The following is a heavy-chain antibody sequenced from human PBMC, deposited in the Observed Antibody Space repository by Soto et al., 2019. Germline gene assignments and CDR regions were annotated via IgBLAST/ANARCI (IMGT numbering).Heavy chain of an antibody. CDR1: GFTFSSYS. CDR2: ISSSSSYI. CDR3: ARDRSAVYYYGMDV. D-gene: IGHD2-15*01. V-gene: IGHV3-21*01. Sequence: GSLRLSCAASGFTFSSYSMNWVHQAPGKGLEWVSSISSSSSYIYYADSVKGRFTISRDNAKNSLYLQMNSLRAEDTAVYYCARDRSAVYYYGMDVWGQGTTVTVSS. J-gene: IGHJ6*02.